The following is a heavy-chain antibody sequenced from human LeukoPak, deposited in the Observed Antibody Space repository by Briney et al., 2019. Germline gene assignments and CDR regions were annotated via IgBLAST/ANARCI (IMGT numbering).Heavy chain of an antibody. Sequence: ASVKVSCKASGYTFTGYYMHWVRQATGQGLEWMGWMNGNGGDTGYAQKFQGRVTMTRNTSISTAYMELSNLRSEDTAVYYCVRGRFIAGAGDWGQGTPVTVPS. J-gene: IGHJ1*01. V-gene: IGHV1-8*02. CDR1: GYTFTGYY. CDR2: MNGNGGDT. CDR3: VRGRFIAGAGD. D-gene: IGHD1-26*01.